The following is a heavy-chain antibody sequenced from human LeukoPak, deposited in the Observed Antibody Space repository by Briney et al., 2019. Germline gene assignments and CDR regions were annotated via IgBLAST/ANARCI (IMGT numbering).Heavy chain of an antibody. CDR2: IYSGGNT. D-gene: IGHD2-2*01. CDR1: GFTVSSNY. J-gene: IGHJ6*02. V-gene: IGHV3-53*01. Sequence: PGGSLRLSCAASGFTVSSNYMSWVRQAPGKGLEWVSVIYSGGNTYYADSVKGRFTISRDNSKNTLYLQMNNLRAEDTAVYFCARGGAPHAFYYFGLDVWGQGTTVTVSS. CDR3: ARGGAPHAFYYFGLDV.